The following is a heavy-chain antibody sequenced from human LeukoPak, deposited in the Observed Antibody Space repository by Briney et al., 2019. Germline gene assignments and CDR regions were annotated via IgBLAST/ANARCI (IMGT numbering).Heavy chain of an antibody. CDR2: ITASGGNT. V-gene: IGHV3-23*01. CDR1: GGSISSGDYY. D-gene: IGHD5-18*01. CDR3: AIGNGYSYGRYYFDY. J-gene: IGHJ4*02. Sequence: ETLSLTCTVSGGSISSGDYYWSWVRQAPGKGLEWVSAITASGGNTYYADSVKGRFTISRDNSKNTLYLQVNSLRAEDTAVHYCAIGNGYSYGRYYFDYWGQGTLVTVSS.